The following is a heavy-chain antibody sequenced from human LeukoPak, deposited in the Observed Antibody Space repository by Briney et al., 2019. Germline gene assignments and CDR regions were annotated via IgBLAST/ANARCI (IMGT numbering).Heavy chain of an antibody. J-gene: IGHJ3*02. CDR1: GYTFTSYG. Sequence: GASVKVSCKASGYTFTSYGISWVRQAPGQGLEWMGWISTYNGNTNSAQKLQGRLTMTTDTSTSTAYMELRSLRSDDTAVYYCARVMYYDSSGLDYAFDIWGQGTMVTVSS. V-gene: IGHV1-18*01. CDR2: ISTYNGNT. D-gene: IGHD3-22*01. CDR3: ARVMYYDSSGLDYAFDI.